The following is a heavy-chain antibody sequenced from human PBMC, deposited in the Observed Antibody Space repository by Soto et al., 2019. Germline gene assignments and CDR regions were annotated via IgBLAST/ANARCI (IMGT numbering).Heavy chain of an antibody. CDR2: INHSGST. V-gene: IGHV4-34*01. J-gene: IGHJ4*02. CDR3: ARDKITGLFDY. D-gene: IGHD2-8*02. Sequence: QVQLQQWGAGLLKPSETLSLTCAVYGGSFSGYYWTWIRQPPGTGLEWMGEINHSGSTNYNPSLKRXVTISVDTSKNQFSLKLTSVTAADTAVYYCARDKITGLFDYWGQGTLVTVSS. CDR1: GGSFSGYY.